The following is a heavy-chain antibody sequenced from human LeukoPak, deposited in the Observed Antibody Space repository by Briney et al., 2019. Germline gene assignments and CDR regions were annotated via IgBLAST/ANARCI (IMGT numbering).Heavy chain of an antibody. Sequence: GGSLRLSCAASGFTFSTYAMNWVRQAPAKGLEWVSTIGGGGPTTDYADSVKDRFTISRDNSKNTLYLQMNSLRAEDTAVYFCARGFLGGTDQYFDSWGQGTLVTVSS. V-gene: IGHV3-23*01. J-gene: IGHJ4*02. D-gene: IGHD6-19*01. CDR2: IGGGGPTT. CDR3: ARGFLGGTDQYFDS. CDR1: GFTFSTYA.